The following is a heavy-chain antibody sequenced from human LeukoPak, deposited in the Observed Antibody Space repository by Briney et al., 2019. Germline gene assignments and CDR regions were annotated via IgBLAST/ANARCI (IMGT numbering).Heavy chain of an antibody. Sequence: GASVKVSCKASGGTFSSYAISWVRQAPGQGLEWMGGIIPIFGTANYAQKFQGRVTLTRSTSITTAYMELSSLTSEDTAVYYCARQSLDGGSCYDYWGQGTPVAVSS. CDR2: IIPIFGTA. CDR3: ARQSLDGGSCYDY. D-gene: IGHD2-15*01. J-gene: IGHJ4*02. V-gene: IGHV1-69*05. CDR1: GGTFSSYA.